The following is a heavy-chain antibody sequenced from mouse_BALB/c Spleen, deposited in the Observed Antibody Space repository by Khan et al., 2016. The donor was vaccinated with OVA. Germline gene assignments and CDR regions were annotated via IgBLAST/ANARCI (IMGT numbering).Heavy chain of an antibody. CDR3: TRDKNYYDYLAY. J-gene: IGHJ3*01. Sequence: EVQLQESGPGLVKPSQSLSLTCSVTGYSITSGYYWNWIRQFPGNILEWMGYISYDGSNNYNPSLKNRISITRDTSENQFFLTLNSVTTEDTATYYCTRDKNYYDYLAYWGQGTLVTVSA. CDR2: ISYDGSN. V-gene: IGHV3-6*02. CDR1: GYSITSGYY. D-gene: IGHD1-2*01.